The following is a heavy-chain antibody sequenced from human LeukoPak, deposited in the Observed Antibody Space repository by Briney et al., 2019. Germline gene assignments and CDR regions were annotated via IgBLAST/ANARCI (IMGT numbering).Heavy chain of an antibody. Sequence: GGSLRLSCAASGFTFSRYWMHWVRQAPGKGLVWVSRINGDGSTTSYADSVKGGFIISRDNAKNTLYLQMNSLRAEDTAVYYCATGNYYDSRGYYTFGHWGQETLVTVSS. CDR3: ATGNYYDSRGYYTFGH. CDR2: INGDGSTT. V-gene: IGHV3-74*01. CDR1: GFTFSRYW. D-gene: IGHD3-22*01. J-gene: IGHJ1*01.